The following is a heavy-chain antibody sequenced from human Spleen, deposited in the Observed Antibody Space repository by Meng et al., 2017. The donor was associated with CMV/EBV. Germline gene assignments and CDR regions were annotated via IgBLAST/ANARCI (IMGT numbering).Heavy chain of an antibody. V-gene: IGHV3-23*01. CDR2: ISGSGGST. D-gene: IGHD3-10*01. CDR1: GFTFSSHA. J-gene: IGHJ4*02. CDR3: AREGRDLDY. Sequence: GGSLRLSCAASGFTFSSHAMSWVRQAPGKGLEWVSAISGSGGSTYYADSVKGRFTISRDNANKSLSLQMDSLRVEDTAVYYCAREGRDLDYWGQGTLVTVSS.